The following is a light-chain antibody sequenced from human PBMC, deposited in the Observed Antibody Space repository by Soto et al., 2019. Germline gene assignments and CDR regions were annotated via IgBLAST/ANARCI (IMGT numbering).Light chain of an antibody. J-gene: IGKJ1*01. V-gene: IGKV1-5*03. CDR2: KAS. CDR3: QQYNSYPLT. Sequence: DIQMTQSPSTLSASVGDRVTITCRASQSISSWLAWYQQKPGKAPKLLIYKASSLESGVPSRFSGSGSGTEFTLTISSLQPDDFATYYCQQYNSYPLTFGHGPKVAIK. CDR1: QSISSW.